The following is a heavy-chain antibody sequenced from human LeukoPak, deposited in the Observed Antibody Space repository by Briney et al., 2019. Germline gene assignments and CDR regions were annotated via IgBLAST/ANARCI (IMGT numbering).Heavy chain of an antibody. CDR3: AKDQPDYYGSGSYYRPGLLRD. J-gene: IGHJ4*02. CDR1: GFTFSSYA. D-gene: IGHD3-10*01. CDR2: ISGSGGST. V-gene: IGHV3-23*01. Sequence: PGGSLRLSCAASGFTFSSYAMSWVRQAPGKGLEWVSAISGSGGSTYYADSVKGRFTISRDNSKNTLYLQMNSLRAEDTAVYYCAKDQPDYYGSGSYYRPGLLRDWGQGTLVTVSS.